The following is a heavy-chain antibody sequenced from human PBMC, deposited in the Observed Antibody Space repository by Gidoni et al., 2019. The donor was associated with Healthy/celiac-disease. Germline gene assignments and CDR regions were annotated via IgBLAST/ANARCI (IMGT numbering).Heavy chain of an antibody. CDR2: ISYDGSNK. CDR1: GSTFSSYA. V-gene: IGHV3-30-3*01. CDR3: ARDRGYCSGGSCYYYYYGMDV. D-gene: IGHD2-15*01. Sequence: VQLGESGGGVVQPGRSLRLSCAASGSTFSSYAMHSVREGPGKGLAWVAVISYDGSNKYYADSVEGRFTISSENSKNTLYLQMNSLRAEDTAVYYGARDRGYCSGGSCYYYYYGMDVWGQGTTVTVSS. J-gene: IGHJ6*02.